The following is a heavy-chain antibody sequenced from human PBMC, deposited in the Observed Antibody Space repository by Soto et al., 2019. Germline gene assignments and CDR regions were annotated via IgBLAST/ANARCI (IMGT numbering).Heavy chain of an antibody. J-gene: IGHJ3*02. Sequence: SVKVSCKASGGTFSSYTISWVRQAPGQGLEWMGRIIPILGIANYAQKFQGRVTITADKSTSTAYMELSSLRSEDTAVYYCARGRISYDSTPAVFDIGGKGTMVPV. CDR2: IIPILGIA. CDR3: ARGRISYDSTPAVFDI. V-gene: IGHV1-69*02. CDR1: GGTFSSYT. D-gene: IGHD3-22*01.